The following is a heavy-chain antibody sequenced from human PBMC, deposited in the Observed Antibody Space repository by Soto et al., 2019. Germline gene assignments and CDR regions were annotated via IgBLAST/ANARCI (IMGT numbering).Heavy chain of an antibody. D-gene: IGHD4-17*01. V-gene: IGHV1-2*04. J-gene: IGHJ4*02. CDR1: GYTFTGYY. Sequence: ASVKVSCKASGYTFTGYYMHWVRQAPGQGLEWMGWINPNSGGTNYAQKFQGWVTMTRDTSISTAYMELSRLRSDDTAVYYCATTGDTDYAATDPYFEYWGQGTLVTVSS. CDR2: INPNSGGT. CDR3: ATTGDTDYAATDPYFEY.